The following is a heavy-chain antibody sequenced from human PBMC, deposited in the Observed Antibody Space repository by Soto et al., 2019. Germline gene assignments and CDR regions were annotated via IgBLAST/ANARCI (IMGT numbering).Heavy chain of an antibody. CDR2: ITFSGNTV. V-gene: IGHV3-11*01. Sequence: LGGSLRLSCAASGFTFSDSYMSWIRQAPGKGLEWISYITFSGNTVYYADSLKGRFTISRDNAENSLYLQMNRLRAEDTAVYYCARVSWREKYGMDVWGQGTTVTVSS. CDR3: ARVSWREKYGMDV. CDR1: GFTFSDSY. J-gene: IGHJ6*02.